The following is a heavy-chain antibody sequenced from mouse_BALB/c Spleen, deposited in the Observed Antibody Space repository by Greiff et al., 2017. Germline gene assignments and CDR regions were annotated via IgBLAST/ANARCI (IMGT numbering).Heavy chain of an antibody. D-gene: IGHD1-1*01. V-gene: IGHV1-62-2*01. CDR1: GYTFTEYI. CDR3: ARSTVVATRYYAMDY. CDR2: FYPGSGSI. J-gene: IGHJ4*01. Sequence: VQLQQSGAELVKPGASVKLSCKASGYTFTEYIIHWVKQRPGQGLEWIGWFYPGSGSIKYNEKFKDKATLTADKSSSTVYMELSRLTSEDSAVYFDARSTVVATRYYAMDYWGQGTTVTVSS.